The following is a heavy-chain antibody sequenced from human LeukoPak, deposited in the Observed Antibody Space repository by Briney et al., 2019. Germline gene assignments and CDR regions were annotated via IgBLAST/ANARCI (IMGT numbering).Heavy chain of an antibody. D-gene: IGHD5-24*01. Sequence: GGSLRLSCAASGFTFSSYSMNWVRQAPGKGLEWASTISSSRSHIYYADSVKGRFTISRDNAKNSLYLQMNSLRAEDTAVYYCARVEWDGYNWVDFDYWGQGTLVTVSS. CDR2: ISSSRSHI. V-gene: IGHV3-21*01. CDR3: ARVEWDGYNWVDFDY. CDR1: GFTFSSYS. J-gene: IGHJ4*02.